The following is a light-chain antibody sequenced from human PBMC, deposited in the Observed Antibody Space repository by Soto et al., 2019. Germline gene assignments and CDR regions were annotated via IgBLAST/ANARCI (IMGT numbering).Light chain of an antibody. CDR3: SSYTSSSIDYV. Sequence: QSALTQPASVSGSPGQSITISCTGTSSDVGGYNYVSWYQQHPGKAPKLMIYEVSNRHSGVSNRFSGSKSGNTASLTISWLQAEDEADYDCSSYTSSSIDYVFGTGTKLTVL. CDR2: EVS. CDR1: SSDVGGYNY. J-gene: IGLJ1*01. V-gene: IGLV2-14*01.